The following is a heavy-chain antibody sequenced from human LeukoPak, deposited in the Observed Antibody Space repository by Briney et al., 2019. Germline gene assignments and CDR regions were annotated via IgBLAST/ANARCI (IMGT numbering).Heavy chain of an antibody. V-gene: IGHV3-23*01. CDR3: AKNPATDTEYYYYYMDV. CDR1: GFTFSSYA. D-gene: IGHD1-14*01. Sequence: PGGSLRLSCAASGFTFSSYAMSWVRQAPGKGLEWVSTIGGGGGSTYYADSVKGRFTISRDNSKNTLFLQMNSLRAEDTAVYYCAKNPATDTEYYYYYMDVWGKGTTVTVSS. J-gene: IGHJ6*03. CDR2: IGGGGGST.